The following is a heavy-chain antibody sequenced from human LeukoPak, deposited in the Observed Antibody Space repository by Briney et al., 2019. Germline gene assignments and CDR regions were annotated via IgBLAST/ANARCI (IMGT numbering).Heavy chain of an antibody. J-gene: IGHJ3*02. Sequence: SETLSLTCTVSGGSISSYYWSWIRQPPGKGLEWIGYIYYSGSTNYNPSLKSRVTISVDTSKNQFSLKLSSVTAADTAVYYCARVGLSASDAFDIWGQGTMVTVSS. CDR1: GGSISSYY. CDR3: ARVGLSASDAFDI. V-gene: IGHV4-59*01. D-gene: IGHD3-16*02. CDR2: IYYSGST.